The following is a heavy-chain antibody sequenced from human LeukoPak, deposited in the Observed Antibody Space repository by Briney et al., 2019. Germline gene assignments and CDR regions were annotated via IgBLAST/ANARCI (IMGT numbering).Heavy chain of an antibody. V-gene: IGHV3-23*01. CDR1: TFSYSNYG. CDR3: AKVLSGSYHPYYFDY. CDR2: ISGSGVST. J-gene: IGHJ4*02. Sequence: PGGSLRLSCLDSTFSYSNYGMAWVRQAPGKGLEWVSGISGSGVSTDYADSVKGRFTISRDNSKNTLYLQMSSLRAEDTAIYYCAKVLSGSYHPYYFDYWGQGTLVTVSS. D-gene: IGHD1-26*01.